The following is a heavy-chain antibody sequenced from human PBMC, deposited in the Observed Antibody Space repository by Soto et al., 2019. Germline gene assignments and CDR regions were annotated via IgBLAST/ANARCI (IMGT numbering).Heavy chain of an antibody. CDR3: ARAQGYFDS. CDR2: TYYRSKWYN. J-gene: IGHJ4*02. Sequence: SQTLSLTCAISGGSVSSSSAAWNWIRQSPSRGLELLGRTYYRSKWYNEYAGSVRSRITINPDTSKNQFPLQLNSVTPEDTAVYCCARAQGYFDSWGQGALVTVSS. CDR1: GGSVSSSSAA. V-gene: IGHV6-1*01.